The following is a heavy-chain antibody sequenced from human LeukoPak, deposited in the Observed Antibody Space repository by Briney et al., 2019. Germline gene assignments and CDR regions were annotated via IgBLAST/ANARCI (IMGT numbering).Heavy chain of an antibody. Sequence: PGGSLRLSCAASGFTFSSYSMHWVRQAPGKGLDWVSSISINSSYIYYADSVKGRFTISRDNAKNTLYLQMNSLRAEDTAVYYCARDRELLWFGELLRTPIDYWGQGTLVTVSS. D-gene: IGHD3-10*01. CDR1: GFTFSSYS. J-gene: IGHJ4*02. CDR3: ARDRELLWFGELLRTPIDY. CDR2: ISINSSYI. V-gene: IGHV3-21*03.